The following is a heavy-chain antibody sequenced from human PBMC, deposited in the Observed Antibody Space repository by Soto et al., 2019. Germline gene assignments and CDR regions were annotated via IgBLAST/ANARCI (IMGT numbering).Heavy chain of an antibody. J-gene: IGHJ5*02. V-gene: IGHV4-59*01. CDR3: ARFVGDCVNWFDP. Sequence: PSETLSLTCTVSGGSISSYYWSWIRQPPGRGLEWIGYIYYTGSTNYNPSLKSRVTISVDTSKNQFSLKLSSVTAADTAVYYCARFVGDCVNWFDPWGQGTLVTVSS. CDR1: GGSISSYY. CDR2: IYYTGST. D-gene: IGHD2-21*02.